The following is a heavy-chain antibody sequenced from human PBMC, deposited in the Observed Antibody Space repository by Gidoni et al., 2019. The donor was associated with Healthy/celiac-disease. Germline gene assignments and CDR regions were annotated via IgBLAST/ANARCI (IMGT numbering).Heavy chain of an antibody. CDR3: ARGGDRSYYYGMDV. CDR2: IYSGGRT. J-gene: IGHJ6*02. D-gene: IGHD3-16*01. V-gene: IGHV3-53*01. CDR1: GFTVSSNY. Sequence: EVQLVESGGGLIQPGGSLRLSCAASGFTVSSNYMSWVRQAPGKGLAWVSVIYSGGRTYNADSVKGRFTISRDNSKNTLYLKMNSLRAEDTAVYYCARGGDRSYYYGMDVWGQGTTVTVSS.